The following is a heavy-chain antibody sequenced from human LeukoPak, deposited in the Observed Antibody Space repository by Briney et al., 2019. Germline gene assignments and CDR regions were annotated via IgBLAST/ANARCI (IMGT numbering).Heavy chain of an antibody. J-gene: IGHJ4*02. CDR2: ISGSGGST. CDR1: GFTFSSYA. V-gene: IGHV3-23*01. D-gene: IGHD5-12*01. Sequence: GGSLRLSCAGSGFTFSSYAMSWVRQAPGKGLEWVSAISGSGGSTYYADSVKGRFTISRDNAKNSLYLQMKSLRAEDTAVYYCARGSPSKAWATYYFVYWSQGTLVTVSS. CDR3: ARGSPSKAWATYYFVY.